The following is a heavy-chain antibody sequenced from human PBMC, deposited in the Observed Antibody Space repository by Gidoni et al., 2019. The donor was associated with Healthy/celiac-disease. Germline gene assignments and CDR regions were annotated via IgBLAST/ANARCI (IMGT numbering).Heavy chain of an antibody. D-gene: IGHD6-19*01. CDR3: AKTRAVAAKTYYYFDY. V-gene: IGHV3-23*01. CDR2: ISGSGGST. Sequence: EVQLLESGGGLVQPGGSLRLSCAASGFTCSRYAMSWVRQAPGKGREWVSAISGSGGSTYYAASVTGRFTISRDNSKNTLYLQMNSLRAEDTAVYYCAKTRAVAAKTYYYFDYWGQGTLVTVSS. J-gene: IGHJ4*02. CDR1: GFTCSRYA.